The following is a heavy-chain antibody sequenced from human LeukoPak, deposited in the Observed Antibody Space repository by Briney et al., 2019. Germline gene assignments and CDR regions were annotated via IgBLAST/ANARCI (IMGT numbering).Heavy chain of an antibody. CDR3: ARQGRDYGDFFYGGMDV. V-gene: IGHV3-30-3*01. D-gene: IGHD4-17*01. CDR1: GFTFSSYA. Sequence: GGPLRLSCAASGFTFSSYAMHWVRQAPGKGLEWVAVISYDGSNKYYADSVKGRFTISRDNSKNTLYLQMNSLRAEDTAVYYCARQGRDYGDFFYGGMDVWGQGTTVTVSS. CDR2: ISYDGSNK. J-gene: IGHJ6*02.